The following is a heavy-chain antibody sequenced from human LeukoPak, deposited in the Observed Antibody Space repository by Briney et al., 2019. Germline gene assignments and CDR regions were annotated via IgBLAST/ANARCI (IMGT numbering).Heavy chain of an antibody. Sequence: GGSLRLSCAASGFTFSSYGMSWVRQAPGKGLEWVSVISRSGGTTYYADSVKGRFTISRDNAKNSLYLQMNSLRAEDTAVYYCARDCGFSEWYYWGQGTLVTVSS. J-gene: IGHJ4*02. CDR2: ISRSGGTT. V-gene: IGHV3-21*01. D-gene: IGHD3-3*01. CDR3: ARDCGFSEWYY. CDR1: GFTFSSYG.